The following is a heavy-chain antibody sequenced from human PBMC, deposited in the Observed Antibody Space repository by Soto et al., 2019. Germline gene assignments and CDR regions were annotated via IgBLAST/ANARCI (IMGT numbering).Heavy chain of an antibody. CDR3: ARELPSIYEILTGHFDQ. D-gene: IGHD3-9*01. V-gene: IGHV4-4*07. CDR2: IYTTGST. Sequence: KTSETLSLTCTVSGGSMSNYYWSWIREPAGKGLEWIGRIYTTGSTHYNPSLKSRVTLSIDMSKNQFSLKLNSVTAADTAVYYCARELPSIYEILTGHFDQWGQGTLVTVYS. CDR1: GGSMSNYY. J-gene: IGHJ4*02.